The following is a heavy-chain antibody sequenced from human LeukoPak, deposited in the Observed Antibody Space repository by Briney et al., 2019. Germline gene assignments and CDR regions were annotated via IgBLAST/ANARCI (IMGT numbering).Heavy chain of an antibody. CDR2: IYYSGST. V-gene: IGHV4-59*01. D-gene: IGHD5-18*01. Sequence: SETLSLTCTVSGGSISSYYWSWIQQPPGKGLEWIGYIYYSGSTNYNPSLKSRVTISVDTSKNQFSLKLSSVTAADTAVYYCARTTEGGYTYDYFYYYYMDVWGKGTTVTISS. CDR3: ARTTEGGYTYDYFYYYYMDV. J-gene: IGHJ6*03. CDR1: GGSISSYY.